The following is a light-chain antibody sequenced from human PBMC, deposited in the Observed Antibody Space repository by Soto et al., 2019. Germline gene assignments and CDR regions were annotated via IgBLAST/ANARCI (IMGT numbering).Light chain of an antibody. CDR2: GAS. V-gene: IGKV3-20*01. J-gene: IGKJ1*01. CDR1: QSVSSSY. CDR3: QQYCTPLST. Sequence: EIVLTQSPGTLSLSPGERATLSCRASQSVSSSYLAWYQQKPGQAPRLLIYGASSRATGIPDRFSGSGSGTDFTLTISRLEPEDFSVYYCQQYCTPLSTFGQG.